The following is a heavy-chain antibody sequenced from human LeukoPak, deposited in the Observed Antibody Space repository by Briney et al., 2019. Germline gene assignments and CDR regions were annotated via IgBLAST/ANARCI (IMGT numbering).Heavy chain of an antibody. Sequence: GGSLRLSCVHSRVTFREYAMCWVRQAPGKGLEWVSAITGSAGGTYYADSVKGRFTISRDNSKNTLYLQMNYLGAEDTAVYYCASPRPGSYTYFDYWGQGTLVTVSS. J-gene: IGHJ4*02. D-gene: IGHD3-10*01. CDR1: RVTFREYA. CDR2: ITGSAGGT. CDR3: ASPRPGSYTYFDY. V-gene: IGHV3-23*01.